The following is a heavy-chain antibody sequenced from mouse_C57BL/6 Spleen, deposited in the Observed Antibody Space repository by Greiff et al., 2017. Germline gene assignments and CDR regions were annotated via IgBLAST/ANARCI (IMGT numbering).Heavy chain of an antibody. V-gene: IGHV5-6*01. D-gene: IGHD1-1*01. CDR2: ISSGGSYT. CDR1: GFTFSSYG. J-gene: IGHJ3*01. Sequence: EVKLVESGGDLVKPGGSLKLSCAASGFTFSSYGMSWVRQTPDKRLEWVATISSGGSYTYYPDSVKGRFTISRDNAKNTLYLQMSSLRSEDTAMYYCAREGYGGSGFADWGQGTLVTVSA. CDR3: AREGYGGSGFAD.